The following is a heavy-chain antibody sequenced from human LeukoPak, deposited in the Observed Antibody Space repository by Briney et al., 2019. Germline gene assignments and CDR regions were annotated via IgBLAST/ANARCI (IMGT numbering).Heavy chain of an antibody. CDR3: ARRYCSSTSCYWVDY. V-gene: IGHV5-51*01. CDR2: IYPGDSDT. D-gene: IGHD2-2*01. Sequence: GESLQISCQGSGSSFTSYWIGWVRQLPGKGLEWMGIIYPGDSDTRYSPSFQGQVTISADKSISTAYLQWSSLKASDTAMYYCARRYCSSTSCYWVDYWGQGTLVTVSS. CDR1: GSSFTSYW. J-gene: IGHJ4*02.